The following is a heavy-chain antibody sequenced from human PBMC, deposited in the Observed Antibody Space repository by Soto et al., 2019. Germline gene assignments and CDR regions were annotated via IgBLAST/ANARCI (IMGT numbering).Heavy chain of an antibody. CDR2: ISGSADST. CDR3: AKTRGAMIYAISVYGMDV. V-gene: IGHV3-23*01. CDR1: GFSFSSFA. Sequence: EVQLLESGGGFIHPGGSLRLSCAASGFSFSSFAMNWVRQAPGKGLEWLSIISGSADSTFYADSVKGRFTISRDNSKSTLYLQINSLRAEDPALYYCAKTRGAMIYAISVYGMDVWGQGTTVTVSS. D-gene: IGHD2-8*01. J-gene: IGHJ6*02.